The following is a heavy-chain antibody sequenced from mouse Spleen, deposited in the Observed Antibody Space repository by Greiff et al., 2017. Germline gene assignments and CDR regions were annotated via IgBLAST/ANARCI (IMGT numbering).Heavy chain of an antibody. CDR2: ISSGSSTI. CDR1: GFTFSDYG. CDR3: ASSYYSNPAWFAY. D-gene: IGHD2-5*01. J-gene: IGHJ3*01. Sequence: EVQRVESGGGLVKPGGSLKLSCAASGFTFSDYGMHWVRQAPEKGLEWVAYISSGSSTIYYADTVKGRFTISRDNAKNTLFLQMTSLRSEDTAMYYCASSYYSNPAWFAYWGQGTLVTVSA. V-gene: IGHV5-17*01.